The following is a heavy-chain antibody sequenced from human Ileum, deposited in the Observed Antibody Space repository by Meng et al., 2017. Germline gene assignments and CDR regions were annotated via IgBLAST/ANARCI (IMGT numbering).Heavy chain of an antibody. D-gene: IGHD6-19*01. Sequence: GESLKISCAASGFTFSSYPMNWVRQAPGKGLEWVSYISSSGSVLYYADSVKGRFTISRDNAKDSLYLQMNSLRAEDTAVYYCTRQRLQDSSGWDPWGQGTRVTVYS. CDR1: GFTFSSYP. V-gene: IGHV3-48*03. CDR3: TRQRLQDSSGWDP. J-gene: IGHJ5*02. CDR2: ISSSGSVL.